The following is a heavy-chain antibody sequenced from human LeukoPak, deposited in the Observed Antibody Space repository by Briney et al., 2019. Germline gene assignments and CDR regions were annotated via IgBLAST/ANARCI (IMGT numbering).Heavy chain of an antibody. V-gene: IGHV4-59*01. J-gene: IGHJ6*03. D-gene: IGHD3-10*01. CDR1: GGSISSYY. Sequence: SETLSLTCTVSGGSISSYYWSWIRQPPGKGLEWIGYIYYSGSTNYNPSLKSRVTISVDTSKNQFSLKLSSVTAADTAVYYCARGRSSMVRGYYYYYMDVWGKGTTVTVSS. CDR2: IYYSGST. CDR3: ARGRSSMVRGYYYYYMDV.